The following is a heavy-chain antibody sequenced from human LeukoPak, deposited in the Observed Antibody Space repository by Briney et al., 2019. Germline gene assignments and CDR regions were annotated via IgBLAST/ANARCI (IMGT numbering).Heavy chain of an antibody. CDR2: IYYSGST. J-gene: IGHJ4*02. Sequence: SETLSLTCTVSGGSISSYYWSWIRQPPGKGLEWIGYIYYSGSTNYNPSLKSRVTISVDTSKNQFSLKLSSVTAADTAVYYCARIDKLLSADYWGQGTLVTVSS. CDR3: ARIDKLLSADY. V-gene: IGHV4-59*01. CDR1: GGSISSYY. D-gene: IGHD3-9*01.